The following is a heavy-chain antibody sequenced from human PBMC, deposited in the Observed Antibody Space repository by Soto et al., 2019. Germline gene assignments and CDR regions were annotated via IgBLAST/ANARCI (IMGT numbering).Heavy chain of an antibody. Sequence: GGSLRLSCAASGFTFSSYGMHWVRQAPGKGLEWVAVISYDGSNKYYADSVKGRFTISRDNSKNTLYLQMNSLRAEDTAVYYCAKTSSSFDYWGQGTLVTVSS. CDR3: AKTSSSFDY. CDR1: GFTFSSYG. V-gene: IGHV3-30*18. J-gene: IGHJ4*02. D-gene: IGHD6-13*01. CDR2: ISYDGSNK.